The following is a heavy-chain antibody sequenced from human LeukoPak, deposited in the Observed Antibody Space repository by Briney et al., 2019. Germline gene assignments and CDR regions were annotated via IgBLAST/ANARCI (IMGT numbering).Heavy chain of an antibody. CDR2: ISSNGGST. D-gene: IGHD3-22*01. CDR3: ARGLIYDSSGYPYYFDY. Sequence: GGSLRLSCAASGFTQCRYAMLGPRQAPGKGLQYVSAISSNGGSTYYANSVKGRFTISRDNSKNTLYLQMGSLRAEDMAVYYCARGLIYDSSGYPYYFDYWGQGTLVTVSS. CDR1: GFTQCRYA. J-gene: IGHJ4*02. V-gene: IGHV3-64*01.